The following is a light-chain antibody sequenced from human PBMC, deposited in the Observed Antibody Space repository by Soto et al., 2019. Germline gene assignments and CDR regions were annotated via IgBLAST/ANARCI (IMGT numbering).Light chain of an antibody. CDR1: SSDIGAYDF. V-gene: IGLV2-14*03. CDR2: EVF. J-gene: IGLJ1*01. Sequence: QSVLTRPASVSGSPGQSSTISYSGTSSDIGAYDFASCYQQHPGRAPKLIIYEVFHPSSGLFYRFSGSKSGNKTSLTISGLQAEDQGDYYCTSFAPVRIYVFGSGTKVTVL. CDR3: TSFAPVRIYV.